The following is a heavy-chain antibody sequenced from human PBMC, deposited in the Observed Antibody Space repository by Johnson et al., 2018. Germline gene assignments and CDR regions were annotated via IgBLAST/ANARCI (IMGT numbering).Heavy chain of an antibody. CDR3: AKDEAGVLYAFDI. CDR1: GFTFSSYS. CDR2: ISSSGNSI. Sequence: VQLVESGGGLVKPGGSLRLSCAASGFTFSSYSMNWVRQAPGKGLEWVSSISSSGNSIHYADSVKGRFTISRDNAKNSLYLQMNSLRAEDTALYYCAKDEAGVLYAFDIWGQGTMVTVSS. J-gene: IGHJ3*02. D-gene: IGHD2-8*02. V-gene: IGHV3-21*04.